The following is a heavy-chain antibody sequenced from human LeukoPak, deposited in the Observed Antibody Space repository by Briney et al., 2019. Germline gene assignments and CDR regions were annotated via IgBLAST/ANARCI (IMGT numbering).Heavy chain of an antibody. CDR2: ISVYNGHT. CDR3: ARPRYTNSQDAFDI. Sequence: ASVSVSCKASGYTFTSYGISWVRQAPGQGLEWMGWISVYNGHTNYAQKLQGRVTITRDSATSTVYMELSSLTSEDTAVYYCARPRYTNSQDAFDIWGQGTMVTVSS. J-gene: IGHJ3*02. V-gene: IGHV1-18*01. CDR1: GYTFTSYG. D-gene: IGHD3-9*01.